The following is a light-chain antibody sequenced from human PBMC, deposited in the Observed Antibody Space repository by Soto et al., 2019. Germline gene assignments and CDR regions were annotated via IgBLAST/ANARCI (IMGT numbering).Light chain of an antibody. CDR1: QSVSSGY. CDR3: QRYGGSPLYT. J-gene: IGKJ2*01. Sequence: EIVLTQSPGTLSLSPGERATLSCRASQSVSSGYLGWYQQKPGQPPSPLIYGASSRATGIPDRFSGSGSGTDFTLTISRLEPEDFAVYYCQRYGGSPLYTFGQGTKLEIK. V-gene: IGKV3-20*01. CDR2: GAS.